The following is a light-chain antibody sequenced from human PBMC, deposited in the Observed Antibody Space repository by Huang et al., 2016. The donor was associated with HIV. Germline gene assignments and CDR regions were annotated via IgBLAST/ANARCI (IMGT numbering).Light chain of an antibody. CDR2: GAY. J-gene: IGKJ2*01. Sequence: DTVMTQTPATLSVSPGARATLSCRASQRVGSELAWFQQKPGQSPRLLIHGAYTRATGIPARFSGSGSGTEFTLTISSLQSEDLAVYYCQQYNNGPYTFGQGTKLEIK. CDR1: QRVGSE. V-gene: IGKV3-15*01. CDR3: QQYNNGPYT.